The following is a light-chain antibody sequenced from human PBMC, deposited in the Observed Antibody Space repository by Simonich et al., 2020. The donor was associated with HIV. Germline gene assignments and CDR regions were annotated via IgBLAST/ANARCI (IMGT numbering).Light chain of an antibody. J-gene: IGLJ3*02. CDR1: SSDVGGYNY. CDR2: DVS. V-gene: IGLV2-14*03. Sequence: QSALTQPASVSGSPGQSITISCTGTSSDVGGYNYVSWYQQHPGKAPKLMIYDVSNRPSWVSNRFSASKSGNTASLSISGLQAEDEADYYCSSFTSSRTLVFGGGTKLTVL. CDR3: SSFTSSRTLV.